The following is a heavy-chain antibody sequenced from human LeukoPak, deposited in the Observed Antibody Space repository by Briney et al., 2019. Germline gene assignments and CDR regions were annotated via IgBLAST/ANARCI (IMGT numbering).Heavy chain of an antibody. V-gene: IGHV3-23*01. J-gene: IGHJ4*02. Sequence: QAGGSLRLSCAASGFTFRNYAMAWVRQTPGKGLEWVSAINGGGGSTYYADSVKGRFTMSRDNSKNTVYLQMNGLRPDDTALYFCAKGYVRFSDYWGQGTLVTVSS. CDR2: INGGGGST. CDR1: GFTFRNYA. D-gene: IGHD3-16*01. CDR3: AKGYVRFSDY.